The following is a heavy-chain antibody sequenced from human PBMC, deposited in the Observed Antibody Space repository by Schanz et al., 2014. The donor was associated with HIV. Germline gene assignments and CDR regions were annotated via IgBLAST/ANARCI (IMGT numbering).Heavy chain of an antibody. Sequence: EVQLVESGGGLVKPGGSLRLSCTASAFTFRDAWMSWVRQAPGMGLEWVANMNQDGSEKYYVDSVKGRFTISRDNSKNTLFLQMNSLRAEDTAVYFCARDVAGCSGTSCYSDAFDIWGQGTLVTVSS. D-gene: IGHD2-2*01. CDR2: MNQDGSEK. J-gene: IGHJ3*02. CDR1: AFTFRDAW. V-gene: IGHV3-7*01. CDR3: ARDVAGCSGTSCYSDAFDI.